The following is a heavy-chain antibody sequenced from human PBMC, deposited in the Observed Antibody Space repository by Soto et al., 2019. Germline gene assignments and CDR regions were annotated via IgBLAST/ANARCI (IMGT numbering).Heavy chain of an antibody. D-gene: IGHD6-19*01. CDR1: GGTFSSYA. V-gene: IGHV1-69*06. CDR3: VGQMYSSGPDYYYGMDV. CDR2: IIPIFGTA. Sequence: SVKVSCKASGGTFSSYAISWVRQALGQGLEWMGGIIPIFGTANYAQKFQGRVTITADKSTSTAYMELSSLRSEDTAVYYCVGQMYSSGPDYYYGMDVWGQGTTVTVSS. J-gene: IGHJ6*02.